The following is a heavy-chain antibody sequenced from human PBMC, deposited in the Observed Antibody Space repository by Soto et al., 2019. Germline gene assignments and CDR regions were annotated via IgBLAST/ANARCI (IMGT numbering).Heavy chain of an antibody. V-gene: IGHV3-15*01. J-gene: IGHJ5*02. CDR3: TTDMPLNWNDDKDSFENWFDP. Sequence: LRLSCAASGFTFSNAWMSWVRQAPGKGLEWVGRIKSKTDGGTTDYAAPVKGRFTISRDDSKNTLYLQMNSLKTEDTAVYYCTTDMPLNWNDDKDSFENWFDPWGQGTLVTVSS. CDR1: GFTFSNAW. D-gene: IGHD1-20*01. CDR2: IKSKTDGGTT.